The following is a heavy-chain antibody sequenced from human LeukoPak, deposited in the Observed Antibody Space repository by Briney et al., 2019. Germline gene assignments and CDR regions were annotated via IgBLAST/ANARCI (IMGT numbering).Heavy chain of an antibody. CDR1: GFTFSSYA. V-gene: IGHV3-30*04. CDR3: AREWLHCSGGSCFDY. J-gene: IGHJ4*02. Sequence: GGSLRLSCAASGFTFSSYAMLWVRQAPGKGLEWVAVISYDGSNKYYADSVKGRFTISRDNSKNTLYLQMNSLRAEDTAVYYCAREWLHCSGGSCFDYWGQGTLVTVSS. CDR2: ISYDGSNK. D-gene: IGHD2-15*01.